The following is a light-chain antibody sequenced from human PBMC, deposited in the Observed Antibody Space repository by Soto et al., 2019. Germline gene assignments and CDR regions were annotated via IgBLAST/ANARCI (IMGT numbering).Light chain of an antibody. V-gene: IGKV2-28*01. CDR1: QSLLHNNGYNY. Sequence: DIVLTQSPLSLPVTPGAPASISCRSSQSLLHNNGYNYLDWYLQKPGQSPQLLIYLSSIRASGVPDRFGGSVSGTDFTLEISRVEAEDVGVYFCMQTFQPPHTFGEGTLVEIK. CDR2: LSS. CDR3: MQTFQPPHT. J-gene: IGKJ4*02.